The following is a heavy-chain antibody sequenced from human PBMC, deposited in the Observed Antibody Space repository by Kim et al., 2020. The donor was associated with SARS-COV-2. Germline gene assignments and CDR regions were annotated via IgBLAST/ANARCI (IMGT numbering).Heavy chain of an antibody. V-gene: IGHV4-34*01. CDR2: INHSGST. J-gene: IGHJ5*02. CDR1: GGSFSGYY. D-gene: IGHD4-4*01. CDR3: ARGYINWFDP. Sequence: SETLSLTCAVYGGSFSGYYWSWIRQPPGKGLEWIGEINHSGSTNYNPSLKSRVTISVDTSKNQFSLKLSSVTAADTAVYYCARGYINWFDPWGQGTLVTV.